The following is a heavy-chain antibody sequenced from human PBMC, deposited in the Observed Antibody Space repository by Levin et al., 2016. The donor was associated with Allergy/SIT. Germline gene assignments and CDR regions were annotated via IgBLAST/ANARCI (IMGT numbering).Heavy chain of an antibody. CDR3: ARGVGISDWYRFDS. D-gene: IGHD6-19*01. CDR1: GYTFSSYA. CDR2: INVANGNT. J-gene: IGHJ4*02. V-gene: IGHV1-3*01. Sequence: ASVKVSCKASGYTFSSYAMHWVRQAPGQRLEWMGWINVANGNTKYSQKFQGRVTITRDTSASTADMELSGLRSEDTAVYYCARGVGISDWYRFDSWGRGIPGHRLL.